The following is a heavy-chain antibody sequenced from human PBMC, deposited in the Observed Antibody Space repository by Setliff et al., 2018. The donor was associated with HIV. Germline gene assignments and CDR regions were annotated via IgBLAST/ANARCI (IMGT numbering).Heavy chain of an antibody. V-gene: IGHV1-3*01. J-gene: IGHJ4*02. Sequence: ASVKVSCKAFGYTFTTYSLHWVRQAPGQSLEWMGWINVGNGDTKYSPELQGRISITRDTSANTAYMELSSLRSDDTAVYFCARGALLAVFDFDHWGQGTQVTVSS. CDR1: GYTFTTYS. D-gene: IGHD3-10*01. CDR3: ARGALLAVFDFDH. CDR2: INVGNGDT.